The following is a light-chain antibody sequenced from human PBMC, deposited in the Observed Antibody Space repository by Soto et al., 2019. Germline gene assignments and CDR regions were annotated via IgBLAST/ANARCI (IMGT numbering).Light chain of an antibody. V-gene: IGKV3-20*01. Sequence: VVSVSPGTLSLSKGERATLSCRASQSVSSSYLAWYQQKPGQAPRLLIYGASSRATGIPDRFSGSGSGTDFTLTICRLEPEDFAVYYCQQYGSLPITFCQGTLLEIK. CDR1: QSVSSSY. J-gene: IGKJ5*01. CDR2: GAS. CDR3: QQYGSLPIT.